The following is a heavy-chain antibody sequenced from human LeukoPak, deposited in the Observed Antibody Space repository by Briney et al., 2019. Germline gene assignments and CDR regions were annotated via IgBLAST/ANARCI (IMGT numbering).Heavy chain of an antibody. J-gene: IGHJ4*02. Sequence: GASVNVSCKASGYTFTSYGISWVRQAPGQGLEWMGWISAYNGNTNYAQKLQGRVTMTTDTSTSTAYMELRSLRSDDTAVYYCASGAEYYDFWSGYFDYWGQGTLVTVSS. CDR3: ASGAEYYDFWSGYFDY. CDR1: GYTFTSYG. V-gene: IGHV1-18*01. CDR2: ISAYNGNT. D-gene: IGHD3-3*01.